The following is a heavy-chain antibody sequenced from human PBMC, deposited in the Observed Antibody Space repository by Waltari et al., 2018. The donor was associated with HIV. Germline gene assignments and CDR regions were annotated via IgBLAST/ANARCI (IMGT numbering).Heavy chain of an antibody. CDR2: ISWNGGSI. CDR1: GFPFDDYA. V-gene: IGHV3-9*01. J-gene: IGHJ3*02. Sequence: EVQLVESGGGLVQPGRSLRLSCAASGFPFDDYAMHWVRQAPGKGLEWVSGISWNGGSIVYADSVKGRFTISRDNAKNSLYLQMNSLRAEDTALYYCAKDYYGSGSYWGAFDIWGQGTMVTVSS. CDR3: AKDYYGSGSYWGAFDI. D-gene: IGHD3-10*01.